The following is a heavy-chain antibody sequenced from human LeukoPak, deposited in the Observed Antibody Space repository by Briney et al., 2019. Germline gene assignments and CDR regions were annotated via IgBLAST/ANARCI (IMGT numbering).Heavy chain of an antibody. V-gene: IGHV3-7*01. CDR1: GFTFSSFW. D-gene: IGHD6-13*01. J-gene: IGHJ4*02. CDR2: IDQDGSVG. CDR3: ARDPGSSSFDY. Sequence: GGSLRLSCVASGFTFSSFWMSWVRQAPGKGLEFVANIDQDGSVGNYVDSVKGRFIISRDNAKNSLYLQMDSLRAEDTAVYFCARDPGSSSFDYWGLGTPVTVSS.